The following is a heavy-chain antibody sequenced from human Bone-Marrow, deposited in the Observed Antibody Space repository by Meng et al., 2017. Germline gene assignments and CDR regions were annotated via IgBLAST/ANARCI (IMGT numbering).Heavy chain of an antibody. V-gene: IGHV3-48*03. Sequence: GGSLRLSCAASGFTFSSYEMNWVRQAPGKGLEWVSYISSSGSTIYYADSVKGRFTISRDNAKNSLYLQMNSLRAEDTAVYYCARDPGDLVVEEILRPSAFDIWGQGTMVTVSS. CDR1: GFTFSSYE. CDR3: ARDPGDLVVEEILRPSAFDI. D-gene: IGHD7-27*01. J-gene: IGHJ3*02. CDR2: ISSSGSTI.